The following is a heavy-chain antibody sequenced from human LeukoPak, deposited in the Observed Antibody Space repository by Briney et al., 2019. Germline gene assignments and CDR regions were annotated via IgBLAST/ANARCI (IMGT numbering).Heavy chain of an antibody. D-gene: IGHD2-2*01. Sequence: ASVKVSCKASGGTFSSYAISWVRQAPGQGLEWMGGIIPIFGTANYAQKFQGRATITTDESTSTAYMELSSLRSEDTAVYYCARDDWRYCSSTSCSPYMDVWGKGTTVTVSS. V-gene: IGHV1-69*05. CDR1: GGTFSSYA. CDR2: IIPIFGTA. J-gene: IGHJ6*03. CDR3: ARDDWRYCSSTSCSPYMDV.